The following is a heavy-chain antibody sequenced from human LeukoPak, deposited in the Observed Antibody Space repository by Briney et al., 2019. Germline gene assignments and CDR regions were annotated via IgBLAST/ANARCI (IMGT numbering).Heavy chain of an antibody. D-gene: IGHD3-16*02. Sequence: GASVKVSCKVSGYTLTELSMHWVRQAPGKGLEWMGGFDPEDGETIYAQKFQGRVTMTEDTSPDTAYMELSSLRSEDTAVYYCATSSLPPVELSLPFDYWGQGTLVTVSS. CDR2: FDPEDGET. V-gene: IGHV1-24*01. CDR3: ATSSLPPVELSLPFDY. J-gene: IGHJ4*02. CDR1: GYTLTELS.